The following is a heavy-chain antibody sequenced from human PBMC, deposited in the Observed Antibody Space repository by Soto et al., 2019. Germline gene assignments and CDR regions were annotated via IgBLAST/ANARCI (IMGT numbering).Heavy chain of an antibody. CDR2: GLRPDYT. D-gene: IGHD5-18*01. CDR1: GGSINDYY. V-gene: IGHV4-59*01. CDR3: VAGPDSAKSAY. Sequence: QVQLQESGPGLVKPSETLSLTCTVSGGSINDYYWSWTRQPPGKGLEWIAYGLRPDYTGYNPSLRNRVTISSDTSKNQFSLRLISVTAADTAVYYCVAGPDSAKSAYWGQGTLVTVSS. J-gene: IGHJ4*01.